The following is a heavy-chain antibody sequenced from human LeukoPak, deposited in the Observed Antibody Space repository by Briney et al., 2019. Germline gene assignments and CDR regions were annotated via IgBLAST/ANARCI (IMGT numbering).Heavy chain of an antibody. Sequence: PSETLSLTCTVSGDSISKSGQYWSWIRQPPGKGLEWIGFNFYSGSSTHYNPSLKSRVTISVDTSKNQFSLQLSSVTAADTAVYFCARAGYSSGWPTNWGQGTLVTVSS. J-gene: IGHJ4*02. V-gene: IGHV4-61*08. CDR3: ARAGYSSGWPTN. CDR2: NFYSGSS. D-gene: IGHD6-19*01. CDR1: GDSISKSGQY.